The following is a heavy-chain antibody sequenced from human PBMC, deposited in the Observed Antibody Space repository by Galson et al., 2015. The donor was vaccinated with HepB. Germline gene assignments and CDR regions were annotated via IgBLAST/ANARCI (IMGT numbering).Heavy chain of an antibody. V-gene: IGHV3-21*01. CDR3: ARPRITMVRGVIINDAFDI. Sequence: SLRLSCAASGFTFSSYSMNWVRQAPGKGLEWVSSISSSSSYIYYADSVKGRFTISRDNAKNSLYLQMNSLRAEDTAVYYCARPRITMVRGVIINDAFDIWGQGTMVTVSS. CDR2: ISSSSSYI. J-gene: IGHJ3*02. D-gene: IGHD3-10*01. CDR1: GFTFSSYS.